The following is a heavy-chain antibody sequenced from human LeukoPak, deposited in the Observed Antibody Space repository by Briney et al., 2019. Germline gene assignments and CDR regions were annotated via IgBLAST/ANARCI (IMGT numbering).Heavy chain of an antibody. D-gene: IGHD1-14*01. CDR1: GLTFSTSG. CDR2: IGPTGSDR. J-gene: IGHJ4*02. CDR3: ATETNGRHYDY. Sequence: GGSLRLSCTASGLTFSTSGFNWVRQAPGKGLEWVASIGPTGSDRYHADSVKGRFTISRDNANNFLYLQMNSLRAEDTAVYYCATETNGRHYDYWGQGTLLTVSS. V-gene: IGHV3-21*06.